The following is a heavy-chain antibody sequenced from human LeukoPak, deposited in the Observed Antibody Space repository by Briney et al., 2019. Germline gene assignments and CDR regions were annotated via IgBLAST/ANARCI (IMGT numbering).Heavy chain of an antibody. D-gene: IGHD2-15*01. Sequence: GGYLSLSCAASGFTFSSYAMHWVRQAPGKGLVWVAVISYDGSNKYYEDSVKGRFTISRDNSKNTLYLQMNSLRAEDTAVYYCARDLSVGSFDYWGQGTLVTVSS. CDR3: ARDLSVGSFDY. CDR2: ISYDGSNK. J-gene: IGHJ4*02. CDR1: GFTFSSYA. V-gene: IGHV3-30-3*01.